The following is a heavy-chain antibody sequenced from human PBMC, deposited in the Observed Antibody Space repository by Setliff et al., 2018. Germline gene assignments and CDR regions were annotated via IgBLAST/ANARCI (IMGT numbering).Heavy chain of an antibody. V-gene: IGHV4-4*02. D-gene: IGHD6-25*01. Sequence: LSLTCAVSGDSVSTGTWWSWVRQPPGKGLEWIGEIFHSGSTNYNPSLKSRVTFSVDKSKNQFSLKLTSVTAADTAVYYCASRPSAEFFDYWGQGTVVTVSS. J-gene: IGHJ4*02. CDR1: GDSVSTGTW. CDR3: ASRPSAEFFDY. CDR2: IFHSGST.